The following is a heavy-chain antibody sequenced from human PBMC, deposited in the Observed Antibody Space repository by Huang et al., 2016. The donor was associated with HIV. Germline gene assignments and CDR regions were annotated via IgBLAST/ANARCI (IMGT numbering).Heavy chain of an antibody. CDR2: SKRKTDGGKT. V-gene: IGHV3-15*01. CDR3: TTESESSGWTMDHDAFDI. Sequence: EVQLVESGGGLVKPGGSLRLSCAASGFTFSNAWMSWVRQAPGKGLWWVGRSKRKTDGGKTDYAAPVKGRFTISRDDSKNTLYLQMNSLKTEDTAVYYCTTESESSGWTMDHDAFDIWGQGTMVTVSS. D-gene: IGHD6-19*01. CDR1: GFTFSNAW. J-gene: IGHJ3*02.